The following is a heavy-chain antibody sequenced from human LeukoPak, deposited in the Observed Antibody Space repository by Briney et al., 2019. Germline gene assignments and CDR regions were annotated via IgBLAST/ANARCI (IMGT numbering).Heavy chain of an antibody. CDR1: GGTFSSYA. CDR3: ARDFGDGLLWFGESNDAFDI. D-gene: IGHD3-10*01. Sequence: SVKVSCKATGGTFSSYAISWVRQAPGQGLEWMGGIIPIFGTANYAQKFQGRVTITADESTSTAYMELSSLRSEDTAVYYCARDFGDGLLWFGESNDAFDIWGQGTMVTVSS. CDR2: IIPIFGTA. V-gene: IGHV1-69*13. J-gene: IGHJ3*02.